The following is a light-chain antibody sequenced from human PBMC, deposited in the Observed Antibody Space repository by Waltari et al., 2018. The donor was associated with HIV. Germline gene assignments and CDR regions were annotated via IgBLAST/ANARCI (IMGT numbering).Light chain of an antibody. V-gene: IGLV1-44*01. CDR3: ATWDDMVHGPV. J-gene: IGLJ3*02. CDR1: GSTLGRNT. Sequence: QSIVSQSPSASGTPGQRVTISCSGTGSTLGRNTVNWYQQFPGTAPKLLIHSNDQRPSGVPDRFSGSKSGTSASLAISGLQSEDEADYYCATWDDMVHGPVFGGGTKLTVL. CDR2: SND.